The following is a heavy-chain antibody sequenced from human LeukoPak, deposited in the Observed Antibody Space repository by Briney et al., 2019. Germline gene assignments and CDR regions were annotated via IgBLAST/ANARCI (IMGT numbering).Heavy chain of an antibody. V-gene: IGHV3-15*01. Sequence: GGSLRLSCAASGFTFSNAWMSWVRQAPGKGLEWVGRIKSKTDGGTTDYAAPVKGRFTISRDDSKNTLYLQMNSLKTEGTAVYYCTTDRYVLMVYALVLRYMDVWGKGTTVTVSS. J-gene: IGHJ6*03. D-gene: IGHD2-8*01. CDR2: IKSKTDGGTT. CDR3: TTDRYVLMVYALVLRYMDV. CDR1: GFTFSNAW.